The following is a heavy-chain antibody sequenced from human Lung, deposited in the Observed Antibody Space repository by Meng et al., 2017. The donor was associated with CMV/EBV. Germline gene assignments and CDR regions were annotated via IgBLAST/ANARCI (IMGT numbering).Heavy chain of an antibody. D-gene: IGHD3-22*01. J-gene: IGHJ6*02. V-gene: IGHV1-69*05. Sequence: SVXVSXXASGGNFGTYAISWVRQAPGQGLEWMGGIIPIFGTASFAQKFQGRVTITTDESTAYMELSSLRSEDAAVYYCARTRYDSSGYDAYYYYARDVWGQGTXVTVSS. CDR2: IIPIFGTA. CDR3: ARTRYDSSGYDAYYYYARDV. CDR1: GGNFGTYA.